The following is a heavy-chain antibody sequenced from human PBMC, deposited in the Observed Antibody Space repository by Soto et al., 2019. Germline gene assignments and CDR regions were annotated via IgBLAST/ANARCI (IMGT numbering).Heavy chain of an antibody. Sequence: SETLSLTCPVSGGSISSYYWSWIRQPPGKGLEWIGYIYYSGSTNYNPSLKSRVTISVDTSKNQFSLKLSSVTAADTAVYYCARHGQTPLGYGGNSIIIQTTFDYWGQGTLVTVSS. J-gene: IGHJ4*02. CDR3: ARHGQTPLGYGGNSIIIQTTFDY. D-gene: IGHD4-17*01. V-gene: IGHV4-59*08. CDR2: IYYSGST. CDR1: GGSISSYY.